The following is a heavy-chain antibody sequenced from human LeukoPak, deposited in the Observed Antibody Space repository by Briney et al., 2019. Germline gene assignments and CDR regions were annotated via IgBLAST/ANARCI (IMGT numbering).Heavy chain of an antibody. CDR2: ISDDGGST. Sequence: GGSLRLSCVASGFTFSNYAMSWVRQAPGKGLEWVSAISDDGGSTYYADSVKGRFTISRDNSKNTLYLQMNSLRAEDTAVYYCAKGDHYYDSSALDYWGQGTLVTVSS. D-gene: IGHD3-22*01. J-gene: IGHJ4*02. CDR1: GFTFSNYA. V-gene: IGHV3-23*01. CDR3: AKGDHYYDSSALDY.